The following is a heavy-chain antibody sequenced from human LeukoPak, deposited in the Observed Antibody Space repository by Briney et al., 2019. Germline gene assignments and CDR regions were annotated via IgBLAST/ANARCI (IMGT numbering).Heavy chain of an antibody. Sequence: PSETLSLTCTVSGGSISSYYWSWIRQPAGKGLEWIGRMYSSGSTNYTPSLKSRVTMSVDTSNNQFSLKLSSVTAADTAVYYCARFIYYGSGSYYYFDYWGQGILVTVSS. D-gene: IGHD3-10*01. CDR3: ARFIYYGSGSYYYFDY. CDR1: GGSISSYY. V-gene: IGHV4-4*07. J-gene: IGHJ4*02. CDR2: MYSSGST.